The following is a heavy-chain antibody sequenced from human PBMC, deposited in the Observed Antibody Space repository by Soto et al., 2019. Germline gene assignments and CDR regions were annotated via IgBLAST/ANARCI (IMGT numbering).Heavy chain of an antibody. CDR1: GFSLSTSGVG. CDR3: AHTSRCGGSGSRGQNWFDP. Sequence: SGPTLVNPTQTLTLTCTFSGFSLSTSGVGVGWIRQPPGKALEWLALIYWDDDKRYSPSLKSRLTITKDTSKNQVVLTMTNMDPVDTATYYCAHTSRCGGSGSRGQNWFDPWGQGTLVTVSS. D-gene: IGHD3-10*01. CDR2: IYWDDDK. J-gene: IGHJ5*02. V-gene: IGHV2-5*02.